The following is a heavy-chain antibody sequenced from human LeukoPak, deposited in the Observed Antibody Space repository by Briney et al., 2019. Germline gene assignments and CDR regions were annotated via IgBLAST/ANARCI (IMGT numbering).Heavy chain of an antibody. Sequence: ASVKVSCKVSGYTHTELSMHWVRQAPGKGLEWMGGFDPEDGETIYAQKFQGRVTMTEDTSTDTAYMELSSLRSEDTAVYYCATSGRGYRKNWFDPWGQGTLVTVSS. CDR2: FDPEDGET. J-gene: IGHJ5*02. CDR3: ATSGRGYRKNWFDP. V-gene: IGHV1-24*01. D-gene: IGHD5-18*01. CDR1: GYTHTELS.